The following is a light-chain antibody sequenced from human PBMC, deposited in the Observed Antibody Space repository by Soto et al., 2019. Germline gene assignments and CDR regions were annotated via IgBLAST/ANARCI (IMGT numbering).Light chain of an antibody. CDR3: QQYDNWPPCT. Sequence: EIVMTQSPATLSVSPGERVTLSCRASQSVSRFLAWYQQRPGHAPRLLIYDTSPRATGVPARFSGSGSGTEFSLTISSLQSEDFAVYYCQQYDNWPPCTFGQGTKLEVK. V-gene: IGKV3-15*01. CDR1: QSVSRF. CDR2: DTS. J-gene: IGKJ2*02.